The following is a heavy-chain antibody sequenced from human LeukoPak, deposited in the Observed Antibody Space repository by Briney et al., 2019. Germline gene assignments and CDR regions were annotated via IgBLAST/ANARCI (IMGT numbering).Heavy chain of an antibody. CDR2: IKQDGSEK. V-gene: IGHV3-7*01. Sequence: GGSLRLSCSAYGFTFSTYTMSWVRQAPGKGLEWLANIKQDGSEKYYVDSVKGRFTISRDNAKNSLYLQMNSLRAEDTAVYYCARIVVVGDYYYIDVWGKGTTVTVSS. CDR3: ARIVVVGDYYYIDV. J-gene: IGHJ6*03. D-gene: IGHD1-26*01. CDR1: GFTFSTYT.